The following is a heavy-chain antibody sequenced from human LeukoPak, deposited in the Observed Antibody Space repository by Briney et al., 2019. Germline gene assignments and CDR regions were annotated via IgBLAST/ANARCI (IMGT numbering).Heavy chain of an antibody. D-gene: IGHD3-10*01. V-gene: IGHV1-58*02. CDR3: AADSSGGGSGYYYYYGMDV. J-gene: IGHJ6*02. Sequence: SVKVSCKASGFTFTSSTIQWVRQARGQRLEWIGWIVVGSGNTNYAQKFQEGVTITRGMSTSTAYMELSSLRSEDTAVYYCAADSSGGGSGYYYYYGMDVWGQGTTVTVSS. CDR1: GFTFTSST. CDR2: IVVGSGNT.